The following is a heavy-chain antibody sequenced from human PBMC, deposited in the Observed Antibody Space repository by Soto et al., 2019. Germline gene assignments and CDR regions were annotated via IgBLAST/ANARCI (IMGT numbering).Heavy chain of an antibody. Sequence: GGSLRLSCAASGFTFSSYSMNWVRQAPGKGLEWVSSISSSSSYIYYADSVKGRFTISRDNAKNSLYLQMNSLRAEDTAVYYCARVWGVKTYFDYWGEGTLVTVSS. V-gene: IGHV3-21*01. J-gene: IGHJ4*02. CDR3: ARVWGVKTYFDY. CDR2: ISSSSSYI. CDR1: GFTFSSYS. D-gene: IGHD3-10*01.